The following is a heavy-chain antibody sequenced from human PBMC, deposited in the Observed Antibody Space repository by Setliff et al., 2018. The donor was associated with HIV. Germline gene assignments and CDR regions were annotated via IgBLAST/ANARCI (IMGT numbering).Heavy chain of an antibody. D-gene: IGHD1-1*01. V-gene: IGHV3-7*03. J-gene: IGHJ3*02. CDR2: MNQNGGDK. Sequence: GESLKISCAASGFTFNTYWMTWVRQAPGKGLEWVANMNQNGGDKNYVGSVRGRFTISRDNAKSSLYLQMNSLRAEDTAVYYCAGDTGWKIDIWGQGTMVTVSS. CDR3: AGDTGWKIDI. CDR1: GFTFNTYW.